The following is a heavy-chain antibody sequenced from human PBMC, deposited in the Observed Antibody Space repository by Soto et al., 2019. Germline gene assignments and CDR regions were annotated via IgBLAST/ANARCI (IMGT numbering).Heavy chain of an antibody. V-gene: IGHV3-23*01. CDR3: AKEVVATITGFDY. J-gene: IGHJ4*02. D-gene: IGHD5-12*01. Sequence: GGSLRLSCAASGFTFSSYAMSWVRQAPGKGLEWVSAISGSGGSTYYADCVKGRFTISRDNSKNTLYLQMNSLRAEDTAVYCWAKEVVATITGFDYWGQGTLVTVSS. CDR2: ISGSGGST. CDR1: GFTFSSYA.